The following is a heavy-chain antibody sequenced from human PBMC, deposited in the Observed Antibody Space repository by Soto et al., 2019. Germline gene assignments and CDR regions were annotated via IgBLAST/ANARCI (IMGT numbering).Heavy chain of an antibody. CDR3: AKGGRKWLVTSDFNY. Sequence: VQLVESGGGVVQPGRSLRLSCAASGFTFSDYAMHWVRQAPGKGLEWVAVVSHDGRNTHYADSVKGRFTISRDSSKKTVPLTMTSLRAEDTAVYYCAKGGRKWLVTSDFNYWGQGAMVTVSS. D-gene: IGHD6-19*01. V-gene: IGHV3-30*18. CDR1: GFTFSDYA. CDR2: VSHDGRNT. J-gene: IGHJ4*02.